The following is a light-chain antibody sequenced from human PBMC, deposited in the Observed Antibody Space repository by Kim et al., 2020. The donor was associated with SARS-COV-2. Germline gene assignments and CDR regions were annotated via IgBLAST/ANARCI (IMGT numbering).Light chain of an antibody. CDR3: QSRDTTGNRWV. CDR1: SVKSYY. CDR2: AYN. Sequence: GQTVRSTCQGESVKSYYANWYRKKPGQAPLLVIFAYNNRPSGIPGRFSASSSGNTASLTIIGAQAEDQADYYCQSRDTTGNRWVFGGGTQLTVL. V-gene: IGLV3-19*01. J-gene: IGLJ3*02.